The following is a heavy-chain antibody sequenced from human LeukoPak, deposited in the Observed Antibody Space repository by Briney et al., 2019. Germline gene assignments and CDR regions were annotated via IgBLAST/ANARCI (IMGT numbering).Heavy chain of an antibody. Sequence: GASVKVSCKASGGTFSSYAISWVRQAPGQGLEWMGGIIPIFGTANYAQKFQGRVTITTDESTSTAYMELSSLRSEDTAVYYRASKVGAGINAFDIWGQGTMVTVSS. CDR2: IIPIFGTA. D-gene: IGHD1-26*01. J-gene: IGHJ3*02. CDR3: ASKVGAGINAFDI. V-gene: IGHV1-69*05. CDR1: GGTFSSYA.